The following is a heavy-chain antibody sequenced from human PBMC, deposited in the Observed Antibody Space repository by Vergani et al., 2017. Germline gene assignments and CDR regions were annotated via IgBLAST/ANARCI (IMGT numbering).Heavy chain of an antibody. V-gene: IGHV4-34*01. CDR1: GGSFSGYY. J-gene: IGHJ4*02. CDR3: ARLSVWYIIVLNY. Sequence: QVQLQQWGAGLLKPSETLSLTCAVYGGSFSGYYWSWIRQPPGKGLEWIGEINHRGSTNYNPSLKSRVTISVDTSKNQFSLKLISVTSADTAVYYCARLSVWYIIVLNYWRQGTLVTVSS. D-gene: IGHD6-19*01. CDR2: INHRGST.